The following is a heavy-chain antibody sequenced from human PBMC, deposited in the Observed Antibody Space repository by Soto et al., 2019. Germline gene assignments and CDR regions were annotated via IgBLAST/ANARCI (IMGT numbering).Heavy chain of an antibody. D-gene: IGHD6-13*01. CDR1: GYTFTSYA. CDR3: ARGVDWQLAYFDY. CDR2: INAGNGNT. V-gene: IGHV1-3*01. Sequence: ASVKVSCKASGYTFTSYAMHWVRQAPGQRLEWMGWINAGNGNTKYSQKFQGRVTITRDTSASTAYMELSSLRSEDTAVYYCARGVDWQLAYFDYWGQGTLVTVSS. J-gene: IGHJ4*02.